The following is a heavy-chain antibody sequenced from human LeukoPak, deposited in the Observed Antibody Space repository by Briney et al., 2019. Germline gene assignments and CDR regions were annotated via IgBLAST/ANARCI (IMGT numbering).Heavy chain of an antibody. J-gene: IGHJ4*02. CDR3: ARDPRWGLRLGGLSPYYFDY. CDR1: GFTFSSYA. D-gene: IGHD3-16*02. Sequence: GGSLRLSCAASGFTFSSYAMHWVRQAPGKGLEWVAVISYDGSNKYYADSVKGRFTISRDNSKNTLYLQMNSLRAEDTAVYYCARDPRWGLRLGGLSPYYFDYWGQGTLVTVSS. V-gene: IGHV3-30*04. CDR2: ISYDGSNK.